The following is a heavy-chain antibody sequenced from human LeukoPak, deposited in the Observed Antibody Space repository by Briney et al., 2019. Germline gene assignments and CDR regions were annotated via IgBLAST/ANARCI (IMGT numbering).Heavy chain of an antibody. J-gene: IGHJ3*02. CDR2: TNRDGSEK. V-gene: IGHV3-7*01. CDR3: AKDSASCRGCAFDI. D-gene: IGHD2-2*01. Sequence: GGSLRLSCAASEFTFTNFWMSWVRQAPGKGLEWVANTNRDGSEKYYVDSVKGRVTISRDNAMNFLYLQLNSLRVDDTAVYYCAKDSASCRGCAFDIWGQGTVVTVSS. CDR1: EFTFTNFW.